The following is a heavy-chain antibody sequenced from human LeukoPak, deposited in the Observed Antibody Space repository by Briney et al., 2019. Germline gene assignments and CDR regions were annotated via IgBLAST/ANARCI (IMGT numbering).Heavy chain of an antibody. Sequence: ASVKVSCTASVYTFTAYYMHWVRQAPGQGLEWMGWINPNSGGTNYAQKFQGRVTMTRDTSISTAYMELSRLRSDDTAVYYCARGPQLERPDFDYWGQGTLVTVSS. V-gene: IGHV1-2*02. D-gene: IGHD1-1*01. CDR1: VYTFTAYY. CDR2: INPNSGGT. J-gene: IGHJ4*02. CDR3: ARGPQLERPDFDY.